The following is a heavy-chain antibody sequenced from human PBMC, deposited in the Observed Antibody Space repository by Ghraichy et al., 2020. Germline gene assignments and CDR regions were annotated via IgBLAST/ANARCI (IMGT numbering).Heavy chain of an antibody. V-gene: IGHV5-10-1*01. Sequence: KVSCKGSGYSFTTYWISWVRQMPGKGLEWMGRIDPSDSYTNYSPSFRGHVTISTDKSIRTAYLHWSSLKASDTAMYYCARHSDGDSSGYYYRSDWYFDLWGRGTLVTVSS. CDR1: GYSFTTYW. D-gene: IGHD3-22*01. J-gene: IGHJ2*01. CDR3: ARHSDGDSSGYYYRSDWYFDL. CDR2: IDPSDSYT.